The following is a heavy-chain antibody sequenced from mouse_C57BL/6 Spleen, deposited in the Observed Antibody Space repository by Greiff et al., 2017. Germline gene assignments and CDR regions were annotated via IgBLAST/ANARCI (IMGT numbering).Heavy chain of an antibody. CDR1: GYSITSGYD. D-gene: IGHD4-1*01. CDR3: ARWDFGFAY. V-gene: IGHV3-1*01. J-gene: IGHJ3*01. Sequence: EVKLMESGPGMVKPSQSLSLTCTVTGYSITSGYDWHWIRHFPGNKLEWMGYISYRGSTNSNPSLKSRISITHDTSKTHFFLKLNSVTTEDTATYYCARWDFGFAYWGQGTLVTVSA. CDR2: ISYRGST.